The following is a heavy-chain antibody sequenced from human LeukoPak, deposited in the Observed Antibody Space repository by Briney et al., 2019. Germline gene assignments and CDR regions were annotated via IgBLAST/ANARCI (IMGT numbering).Heavy chain of an antibody. CDR1: GGSISRYY. V-gene: IGHV4-59*01. D-gene: IGHD4-17*01. CDR2: INYSGST. Sequence: SETLSLTCTVSGGSISRYYWSWIRQPPGKGLEWIGYINYSGSTKYNPSLKSRVTISVDTSKNQFSLKLSSVTAADTAVYFCARDPHYGAILNDPFDIWGQGTMVTVSS. J-gene: IGHJ3*02. CDR3: ARDPHYGAILNDPFDI.